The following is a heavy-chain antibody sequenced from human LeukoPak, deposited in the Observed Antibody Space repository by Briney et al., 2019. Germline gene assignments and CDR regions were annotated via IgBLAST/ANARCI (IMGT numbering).Heavy chain of an antibody. D-gene: IGHD3-16*01. CDR1: GGSFSGNY. CDR2: INYRGST. CDR3: ARVPESVGVNYFDS. Sequence: PSETLSLTCAAYGGSFSGNYWSWVRQPPGKGLEWIGEINYRGSTNYNPSLESRVTISVDTSKNQFSLKVNSVTAADTAVYYCARVPESVGVNYFDSWGQGTLVTVSS. J-gene: IGHJ4*02. V-gene: IGHV4-34*01.